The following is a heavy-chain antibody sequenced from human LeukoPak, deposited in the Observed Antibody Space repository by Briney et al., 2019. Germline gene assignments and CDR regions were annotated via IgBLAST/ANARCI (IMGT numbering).Heavy chain of an antibody. CDR1: GFTFSSYW. V-gene: IGHV3-7*01. Sequence: GGSLRLSCAASGFTFSSYWMRWVRQAPGKGLEWVANIKQDGSEKYYVDSVKGRFTISRDNAKNSLYLQMNGLRAEDTAVYYCARALDILTGYSPSGYWGQGTLVTVSS. D-gene: IGHD3-9*01. CDR3: ARALDILTGYSPSGY. J-gene: IGHJ4*02. CDR2: IKQDGSEK.